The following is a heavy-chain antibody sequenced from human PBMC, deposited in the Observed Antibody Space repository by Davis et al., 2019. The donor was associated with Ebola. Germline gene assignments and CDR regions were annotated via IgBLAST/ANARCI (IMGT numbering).Heavy chain of an antibody. CDR2: MNPNSGNT. CDR1: GYTFTSYD. V-gene: IGHV1-8*01. Sequence: ASVTVSCKASGYTFTSYDINWVRQATGQGLEWMGWMNPNSGNTGYAQKFQGRVTMTRDTSTSTVYMELSSLRSEDTAVYYCARDCRPYYYGMDVWGQGTTVTVSS. D-gene: IGHD2-15*01. J-gene: IGHJ6*02. CDR3: ARDCRPYYYGMDV.